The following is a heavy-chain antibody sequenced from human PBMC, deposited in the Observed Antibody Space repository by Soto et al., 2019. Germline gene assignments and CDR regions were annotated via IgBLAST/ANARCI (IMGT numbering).Heavy chain of an antibody. V-gene: IGHV4-39*01. D-gene: IGHD6-13*01. J-gene: IGHJ1*01. Sequence: SETLSLTCTVSGGPISSSSYYWGWIRQPPGKGLEWIGCIYYSGSTHYNPSLKSRLTISVDTSKNQFSLKLSSVTAADTAVYSCARQAAGTGYFQHWGQGTLVTVSS. CDR3: ARQAAGTGYFQH. CDR1: GGPISSSSYY. CDR2: IYYSGST.